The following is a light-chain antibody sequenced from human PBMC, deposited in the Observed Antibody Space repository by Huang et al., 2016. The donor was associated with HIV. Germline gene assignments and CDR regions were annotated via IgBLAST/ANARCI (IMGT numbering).Light chain of an antibody. CDR1: QNIGSN. CDR2: GAS. J-gene: IGKJ2*01. CDR3: YQYKHS. Sequence: VLTQSPATLSVSLGESATVSCRASQNIGSNLAWYQHRPGQAPSLLIQGASTRATSVPARFSGSGSGTEFALTISSLRSEDSAVYYCYQYKHSFGQGTKLEIK. V-gene: IGKV3-15*01.